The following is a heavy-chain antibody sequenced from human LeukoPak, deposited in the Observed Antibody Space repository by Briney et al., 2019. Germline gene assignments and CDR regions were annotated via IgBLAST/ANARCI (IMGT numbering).Heavy chain of an antibody. V-gene: IGHV3-23*01. CDR2: IGNNGGGI. J-gene: IGHJ4*02. D-gene: IGHD7-27*01. Sequence: GGSLRLSCAATGFTFSTYTMYWVRHPPGKRLEWVSIIGNNGGGIHYADSVRGRFTISRDNSKNALYLQMNSLRVEDTAVYYCAIDPNWGTHSWGQGVLVTVSS. CDR1: GFTFSTYT. CDR3: AIDPNWGTHS.